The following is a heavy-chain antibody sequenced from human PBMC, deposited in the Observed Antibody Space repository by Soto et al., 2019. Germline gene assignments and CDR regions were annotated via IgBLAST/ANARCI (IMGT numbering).Heavy chain of an antibody. CDR3: ARYYGSGSYSLFDP. Sequence: SETLSLTCTVSGGSISSYYWSWIRQPPGKGLEWIGYIYYSGSTNYNPSLKSRVTISVDTSKNQFSLKLSSVTAADTAVYYCARYYGSGSYSLFDPWGQGTLVTVSS. D-gene: IGHD3-10*01. CDR2: IYYSGST. V-gene: IGHV4-59*01. J-gene: IGHJ5*02. CDR1: GGSISSYY.